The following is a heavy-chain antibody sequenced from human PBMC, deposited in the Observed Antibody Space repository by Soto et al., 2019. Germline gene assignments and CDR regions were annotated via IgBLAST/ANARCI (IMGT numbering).Heavy chain of an antibody. CDR3: ARALHTTNYYYYGMDV. J-gene: IGHJ6*02. Sequence: GESLKISCKGSGYSFTSYWIGWARQMPGKGLEWMGIIYPGDSDTRYSPSFQGQVTISADKSISTAYLQWSSLKASDTAMYYCARALHTTNYYYYGMDVWGQGTTVTVSS. V-gene: IGHV5-51*01. CDR1: GYSFTSYW. CDR2: IYPGDSDT. D-gene: IGHD4-4*01.